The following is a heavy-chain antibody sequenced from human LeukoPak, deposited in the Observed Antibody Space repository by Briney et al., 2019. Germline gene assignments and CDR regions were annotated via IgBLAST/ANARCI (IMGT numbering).Heavy chain of an antibody. CDR3: ARDHPRIWFGDLEGFDY. CDR2: IKQDGSEK. Sequence: GAPRLSCAASGFTFSSYWMSWVRQAPGKGLEWVANIKQDGSEKYYVDSVKGRFTISRDNAKNSLYLQMNSLRAEDTAVYYCARDHPRIWFGDLEGFDYWGQGTLVTVSS. J-gene: IGHJ4*02. D-gene: IGHD3-10*01. CDR1: GFTFSSYW. V-gene: IGHV3-7*01.